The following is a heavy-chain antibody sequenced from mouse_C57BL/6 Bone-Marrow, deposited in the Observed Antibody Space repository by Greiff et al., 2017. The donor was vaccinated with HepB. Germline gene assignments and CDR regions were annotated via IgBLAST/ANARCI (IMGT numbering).Heavy chain of an antibody. V-gene: IGHV2-9*01. Sequence: VMLVESGPGLVAPSQSLSITCTVSGFSLTSYGVDWVRQPPGKGLEWLGVIWGGGSTNYNSALMSRLSISKDNSKSQVFLKMNSLQTDDTAMYYCAKHSGRAVVAGDAMDYWGQGTSVTVSS. D-gene: IGHD1-1*01. J-gene: IGHJ4*01. CDR1: GFSLTSYG. CDR3: AKHSGRAVVAGDAMDY. CDR2: IWGGGST.